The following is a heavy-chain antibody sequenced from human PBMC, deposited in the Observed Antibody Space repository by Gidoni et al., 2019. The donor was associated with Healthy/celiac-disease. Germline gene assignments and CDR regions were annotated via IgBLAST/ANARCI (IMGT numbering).Heavy chain of an antibody. Sequence: QVQLQESGPGLVKPSQTRSLTCTVSGGAISSGGYYWSWIRQHPGKGLEWIGYIYYSGSTYYNPSLKSRVTISVDTSKNQFSLKLSSVTAADTAVYYCARAMTTVTTDDAFDIWGQGTMVTVSS. CDR1: GGAISSGGYY. CDR2: IYYSGST. CDR3: ARAMTTVTTDDAFDI. D-gene: IGHD4-4*01. J-gene: IGHJ3*02. V-gene: IGHV4-31*03.